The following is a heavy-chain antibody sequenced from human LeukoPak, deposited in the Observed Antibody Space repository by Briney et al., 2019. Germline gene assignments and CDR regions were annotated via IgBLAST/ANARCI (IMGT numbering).Heavy chain of an antibody. D-gene: IGHD3-22*01. CDR2: ISGSGGNT. CDR1: GFTFSSYA. J-gene: IGHJ4*02. CDR3: AKDRHYYDSSGYAWLGY. Sequence: GGSLRLSCAASGFTFSSYAMNWVRQAPGKGLEWVSTISGSGGNTYYADSVKGRFTISGDNSKNTLYLQMNSLRAEDTAVYYCAKDRHYYDSSGYAWLGYWGQGTLVTVSS. V-gene: IGHV3-23*01.